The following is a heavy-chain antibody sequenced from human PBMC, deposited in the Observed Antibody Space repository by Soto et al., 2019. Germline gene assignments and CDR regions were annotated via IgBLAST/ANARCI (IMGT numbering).Heavy chain of an antibody. CDR2: ISYDGSNK. V-gene: IGHV3-30*18. CDR3: AKDYRIFIHYYGMDV. D-gene: IGHD3-3*01. Sequence: QVQLVESGGGVVQPGRSLRLSRAASGFTFSSYGMHWVRQAPGKGLEWVAVISYDGSNKYYADSVKGRFTISRDNSKNTLYLQMNSLRAEDTAVYYCAKDYRIFIHYYGMDVWGQGTTVTVSS. CDR1: GFTFSSYG. J-gene: IGHJ6*02.